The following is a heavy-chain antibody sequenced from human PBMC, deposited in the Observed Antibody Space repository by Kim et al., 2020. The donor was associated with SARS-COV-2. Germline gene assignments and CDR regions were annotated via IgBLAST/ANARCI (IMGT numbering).Heavy chain of an antibody. J-gene: IGHJ5*02. V-gene: IGHV4-39*01. Sequence: SETLSLTCSVSGGSISSSRYYWGWIRQPPGKGLEWIGSIYYRGSTYYNPSLKSRVTIFVDTSKNQFSLKLSSVTAADTAVYYCAREGPGTLNWFDPWGQGNLVTASS. D-gene: IGHD6-13*01. CDR2: IYYRGST. CDR3: AREGPGTLNWFDP. CDR1: GGSISSSRYY.